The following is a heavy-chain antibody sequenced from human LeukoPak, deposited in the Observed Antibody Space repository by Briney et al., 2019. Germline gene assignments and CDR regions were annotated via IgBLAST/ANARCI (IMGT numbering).Heavy chain of an antibody. CDR3: ARDQALYFSYGDY. D-gene: IGHD3-16*01. CDR2: IFYDGSNQ. CDR1: GFIFSNYG. J-gene: IGHJ4*02. V-gene: IGHV3-33*01. Sequence: GRSLRLSCAASGFIFSNYGMHWVRQAPGKGLEWLAAIFYDGSNQHYADTVKGAFTISRDNSKNTLYLKVNSLTAEDTAVYYCARDQALYFSYGDYWGQGTLVTVSS.